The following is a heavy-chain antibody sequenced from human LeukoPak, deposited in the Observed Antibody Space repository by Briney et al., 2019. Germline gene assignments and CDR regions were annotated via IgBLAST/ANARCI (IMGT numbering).Heavy chain of an antibody. CDR3: ARPSLSGGNSIWDAFDI. CDR1: GYSFTSYW. CDR2: IYPGDSDT. Sequence: GESLKISCKGSGYSFTSYWIGWVRQMPGKGLEWMGIIYPGDSDTRYSPSFQGQVTISADKSISTAYLQWSSLKASDTAMYYFARPSLSGGNSIWDAFDIWGQGTRVTVSS. V-gene: IGHV5-51*01. J-gene: IGHJ3*02. D-gene: IGHD4-23*01.